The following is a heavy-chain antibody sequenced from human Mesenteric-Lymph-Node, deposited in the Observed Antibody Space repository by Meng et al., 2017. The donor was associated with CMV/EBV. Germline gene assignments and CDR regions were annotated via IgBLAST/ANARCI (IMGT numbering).Heavy chain of an antibody. CDR2: INSDGNST. CDR1: GFPSGSFW. Sequence: GESLKISCAASGFPSGSFWMHWVRQAPGKGLVWVSRINSDGNSTAYADSVKGRFTISRGNAKNSLYLQMKSLRSEDTGFYYCAKALGVGLELGPEYYALDVWGQGTTVTVSS. V-gene: IGHV3-74*01. J-gene: IGHJ6*02. D-gene: IGHD1-7*01. CDR3: AKALGVGLELGPEYYALDV.